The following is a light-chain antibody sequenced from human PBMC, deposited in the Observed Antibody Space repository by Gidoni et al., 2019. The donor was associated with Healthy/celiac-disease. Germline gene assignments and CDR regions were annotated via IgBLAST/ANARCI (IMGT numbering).Light chain of an antibody. CDR3: QQYDNLPAIT. CDR2: DAS. J-gene: IGKJ5*01. Sequence: DIQMTQSPSSLSASVGDRVTITCQASQDISNYLDWYQQKPGKDPKHLIYDASNLETGVPSRFSGSRSGTDFTFTISSLQPEDIATYYCQQYDNLPAITFGQGTRLEIK. CDR1: QDISNY. V-gene: IGKV1-33*01.